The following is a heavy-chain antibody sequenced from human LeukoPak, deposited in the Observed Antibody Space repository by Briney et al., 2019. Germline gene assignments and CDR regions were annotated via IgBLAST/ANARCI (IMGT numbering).Heavy chain of an antibody. D-gene: IGHD3-10*01. CDR3: ARRCYGSRSFEY. V-gene: IGHV4-39*01. J-gene: IGHJ4*02. CDR2: INYSGST. Sequence: SSETLSLTCTVSGGSISISSYYWGWIRQPPGKGLQWIGSINYSGSTHYYPSLKSRVTISVDTSKNQLYLKLSSVTAADRAVYYCARRCYGSRSFEYWGQGTLVTVS. CDR1: GGSISISSYY.